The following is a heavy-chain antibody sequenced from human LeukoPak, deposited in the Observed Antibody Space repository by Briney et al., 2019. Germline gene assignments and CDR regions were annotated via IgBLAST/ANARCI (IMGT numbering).Heavy chain of an antibody. Sequence: ALVKVSCKASGGTFSSYAISWVRQAPGQGLEWMGWISAYNGNTNYAQKLQGRVTMTTDTSTSTAYMELRSLRSDDTAVYYCARDFYSGSHRQFDYWGQGTLVTVSS. V-gene: IGHV1-18*01. CDR3: ARDFYSGSHRQFDY. CDR1: GGTFSSYA. D-gene: IGHD1-26*01. J-gene: IGHJ4*02. CDR2: ISAYNGNT.